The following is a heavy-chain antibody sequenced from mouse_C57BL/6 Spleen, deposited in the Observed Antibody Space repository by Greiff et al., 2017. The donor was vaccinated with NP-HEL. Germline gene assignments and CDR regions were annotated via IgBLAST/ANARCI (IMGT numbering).Heavy chain of an antibody. CDR1: GYTFTGYW. D-gene: IGHD1-1*01. V-gene: IGHV1-9*01. J-gene: IGHJ1*03. CDR3: ARSLYYYGSEYWYFDV. CDR2: ILPGSGST. Sequence: VQVVESGAELMKPGASVKLSCKATGYTFTGYWIEWVKQRPGHGLEWIGEILPGSGSTNYNEKFKGKATFTADTSSNTAYMQLSSLTTEDSAIYYCARSLYYYGSEYWYFDVWGTGTTVTVSS.